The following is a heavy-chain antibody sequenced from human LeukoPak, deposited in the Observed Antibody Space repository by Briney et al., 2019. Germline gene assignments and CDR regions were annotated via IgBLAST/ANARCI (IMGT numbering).Heavy chain of an antibody. V-gene: IGHV3-30*02. CDR1: GFTFSNYG. CDR3: SRTISGFGYFDY. J-gene: IGHJ4*02. CDR2: IRYDGSNK. D-gene: IGHD3-3*01. Sequence: GGSLRLSCTASGFTFSNYGMHWVRQAPGKGLEWVAFIRYDGSNKYYADSVKGRFTISRDNSKNTLYLQMNSLRAEDTAVYYCSRTISGFGYFDYWGQGTLVTVSS.